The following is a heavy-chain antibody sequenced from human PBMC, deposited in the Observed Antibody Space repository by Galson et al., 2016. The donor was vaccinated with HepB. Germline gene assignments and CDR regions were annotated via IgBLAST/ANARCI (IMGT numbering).Heavy chain of an antibody. CDR1: GYTSTSYA. Sequence: SVKVSCKASGYTSTSYAMHWVRQAPGQRLEWMGWINAGNGNTKYSQRFQGRVTITRDTSASTAYMELSSLRSEDTAVYYCARDLVGATRFDYWGQGTLVTVSS. CDR2: INAGNGNT. V-gene: IGHV1-3*01. D-gene: IGHD1-26*01. CDR3: ARDLVGATRFDY. J-gene: IGHJ4*02.